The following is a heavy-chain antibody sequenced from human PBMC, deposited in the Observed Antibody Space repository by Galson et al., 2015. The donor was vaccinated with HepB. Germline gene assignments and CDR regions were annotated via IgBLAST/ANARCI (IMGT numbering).Heavy chain of an antibody. CDR1: GFTFSSYA. D-gene: IGHD2-21*01. Sequence: SLRLSCAASGFTFSSYAMSWVRQAPGKGLEWVSAISGSGGSTYYADSVKGRFTISRDNSKNTLYLQMNSLRAEDTAVYYCAGRDIVVVSSDYWGQGTLVTVSS. CDR2: ISGSGGST. V-gene: IGHV3-23*01. CDR3: AGRDIVVVSSDY. J-gene: IGHJ4*02.